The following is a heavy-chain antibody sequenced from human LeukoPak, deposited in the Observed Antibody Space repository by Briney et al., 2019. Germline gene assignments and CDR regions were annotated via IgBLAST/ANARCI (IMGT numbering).Heavy chain of an antibody. CDR1: GYTFTGYY. D-gene: IGHD2-2*01. J-gene: IGHJ4*02. V-gene: IGHV1-2*02. Sequence: ASVKVSCKASGYTFTGYYIHWVRQAPGQGLEWMGWINPNSGGTNYAQKFQGRVTMTRDTSISTAYMELSRLRSDDTAVYYCARGGHSSSARLDYWGQGTLVTVSS. CDR3: ARGGHSSSARLDY. CDR2: INPNSGGT.